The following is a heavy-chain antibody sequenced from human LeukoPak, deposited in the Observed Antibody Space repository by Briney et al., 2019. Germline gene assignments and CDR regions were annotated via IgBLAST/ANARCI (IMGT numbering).Heavy chain of an antibody. D-gene: IGHD2-21*01. Sequence: GGSLRLSCAASGFTFSYYWMHWVRQAPGKGLVWVSRIRSDGRSTTYADSVRGRFTISRDNSKNTMYLQMSNLRVEDTAIYYCARGSLASHDYWGQGTLVTVSS. V-gene: IGHV3-74*01. CDR2: IRSDGRST. J-gene: IGHJ4*02. CDR1: GFTFSYYW. CDR3: ARGSLASHDY.